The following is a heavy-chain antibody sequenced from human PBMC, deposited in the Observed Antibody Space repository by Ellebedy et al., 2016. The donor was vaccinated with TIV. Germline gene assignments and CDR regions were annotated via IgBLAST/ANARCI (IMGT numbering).Heavy chain of an antibody. D-gene: IGHD5-18*01. CDR1: GFIFYSYA. V-gene: IGHV3-30-3*01. J-gene: IGHJ6*02. CDR3: AKEWIHGRGKAGFLDV. Sequence: GGSLRLSCETSGFIFYSYAMHWIRQAPGKGLEWVALISYDGTKKYYADSVTGRFTISRDNSNNTLSLQINSLRPEDTAVYYCAKEWIHGRGKAGFLDVWGQGTTVTVSS. CDR2: ISYDGTKK.